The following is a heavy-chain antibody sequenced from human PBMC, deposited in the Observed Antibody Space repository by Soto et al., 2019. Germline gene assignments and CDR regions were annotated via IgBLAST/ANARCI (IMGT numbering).Heavy chain of an antibody. J-gene: IGHJ6*02. V-gene: IGHV3-23*01. CDR1: GFTFSSYA. CDR3: ATQLRFLGGYYYYGMDV. D-gene: IGHD3-3*01. Sequence: GGSLRLSCAASGFTFSSYAMNWVRQAPGKGLEWVSAISGSGGSTYYADSVKGRFTISRDNSKNTLYLQMNSLRAEDTAVYYCATQLRFLGGYYYYGMDVWGQGTTVTVSS. CDR2: ISGSGGST.